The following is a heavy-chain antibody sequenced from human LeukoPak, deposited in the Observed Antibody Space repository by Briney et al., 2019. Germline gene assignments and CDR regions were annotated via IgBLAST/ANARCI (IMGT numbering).Heavy chain of an antibody. CDR1: GYTFSTYG. Sequence: SVNVSCKASGYTFSTYGIAWVRQAPGQGLEWMGWISGDNGNTNYAQKFQGRVTMTTDTTTTTAYMELRSLRSDDTAVYYCARDGYFDYWGQGTLVTVSS. CDR2: ISGDNGNT. CDR3: ARDGYFDY. V-gene: IGHV1-18*01. J-gene: IGHJ4*02.